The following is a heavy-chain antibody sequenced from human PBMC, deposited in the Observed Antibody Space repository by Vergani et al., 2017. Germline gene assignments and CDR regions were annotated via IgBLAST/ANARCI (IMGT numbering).Heavy chain of an antibody. CDR2: INWNSDSI. D-gene: IGHD6-13*01. CDR1: GFTFDDYA. Sequence: EVQLVESGGGLVQPGRSLRLFCAASGFTFDDYAMHWVRQAPGKGLEWVSGINWNSDSIAYADSVKGRFTISRDNAKNSLYLQMNSLRAEDTALYYCVKDIAASGNYWYFDVWGRGTMVTVSS. J-gene: IGHJ2*01. CDR3: VKDIAASGNYWYFDV. V-gene: IGHV3-9*01.